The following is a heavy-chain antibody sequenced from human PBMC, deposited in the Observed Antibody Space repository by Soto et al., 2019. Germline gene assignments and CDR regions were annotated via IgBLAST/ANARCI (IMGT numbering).Heavy chain of an antibody. J-gene: IGHJ4*02. CDR2: IYYSGST. Sequence: SETLSLTCTVSGGSVSSGSYYWSWIRQPPGKGLEWIGYIYYSGSTNYNPSLKSRVTISVDTSKNQFSLKLSSVTAADTAVYYCARDKSGSYGRNSYFDYWGQGTLVTVSA. V-gene: IGHV4-61*01. CDR1: GGSVSSGSYY. CDR3: ARDKSGSYGRNSYFDY. D-gene: IGHD5-18*01.